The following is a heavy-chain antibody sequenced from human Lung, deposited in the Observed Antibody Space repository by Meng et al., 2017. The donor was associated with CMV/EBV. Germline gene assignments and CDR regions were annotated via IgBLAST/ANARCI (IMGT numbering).Heavy chain of an antibody. CDR3: ARDPSNTSGRYAYFDY. D-gene: IGHD6-19*01. Sequence: VRLVQCGAEVKKPGASVRFSCKASGYTFTHHGISWIRQAPGQGLEWMGWISCYNGDTNYAQKFQGKVTMTTDTSTSTAYMDLRSLRSDDTAVYYCARDPSNTSGRYAYFDYWGQGTLVTVSS. V-gene: IGHV1-18*01. CDR2: ISCYNGDT. J-gene: IGHJ4*02. CDR1: GYTFTHHG.